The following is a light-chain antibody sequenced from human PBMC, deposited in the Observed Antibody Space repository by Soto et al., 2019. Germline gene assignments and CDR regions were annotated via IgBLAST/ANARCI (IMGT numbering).Light chain of an antibody. CDR2: DAS. Sequence: DIQMTQSPSTLSAFVGDTVTITCRASQSISHWLAWYQQRPGRASKLLIYDASSLESGVPSRFSGSGSGTEFTLTISSLQPDDFATYYCQQYSAYPYTFGQGTKLEIK. CDR1: QSISHW. V-gene: IGKV1-5*01. CDR3: QQYSAYPYT. J-gene: IGKJ2*01.